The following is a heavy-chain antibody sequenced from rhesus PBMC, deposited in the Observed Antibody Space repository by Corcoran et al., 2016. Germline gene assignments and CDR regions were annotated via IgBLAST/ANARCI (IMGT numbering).Heavy chain of an antibody. CDR1: GASIRGNY. Sequence: QVQLQESGPGVVKPSETPPLTCDVSGASIRGNYWTWIRQAPGKGPKWIGRIHGGGGNTDYNPSLKSRVTISMDTSQNQFSLKLNSVTAAGTAVYYCAGYSATYYGDYWGQGVLVTVSS. V-gene: IGHV4S2*01. CDR3: AGYSATYYGDY. CDR2: IHGGGGNT. J-gene: IGHJ4*01. D-gene: IGHD3-16*01.